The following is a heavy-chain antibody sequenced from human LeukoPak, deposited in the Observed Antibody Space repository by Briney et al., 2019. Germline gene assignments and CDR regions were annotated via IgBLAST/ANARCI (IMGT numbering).Heavy chain of an antibody. Sequence: SETLSLTCTVSGGSISSGGYYWSWIRQHPGKGLEWIGYIYYSGSTYYNPSLKSRVTISVDTSKNQFSLKLSSVTAADTAVYYCARISGDHGLVLDYWGQGTLVTVSS. CDR3: ARISGDHGLVLDY. D-gene: IGHD4-17*01. J-gene: IGHJ4*02. V-gene: IGHV4-31*03. CDR1: GGSISSGGYY. CDR2: IYYSGST.